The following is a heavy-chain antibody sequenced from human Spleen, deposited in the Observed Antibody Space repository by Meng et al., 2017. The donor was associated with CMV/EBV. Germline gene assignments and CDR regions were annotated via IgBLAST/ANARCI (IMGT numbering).Heavy chain of an antibody. CDR2: IYYSGST. J-gene: IGHJ4*02. Sequence: SETLSLTCTVSGGSISSYYWSWIRQPPGKGLEWIGHIYYSGSTNYNPSLKSRVTISVDTSKNQFSLKLRSVTAADTAVYYCARYSRSYLVYWGQGTLVTVSS. D-gene: IGHD4-11*01. CDR3: ARYSRSYLVY. V-gene: IGHV4-59*01. CDR1: GGSISSYY.